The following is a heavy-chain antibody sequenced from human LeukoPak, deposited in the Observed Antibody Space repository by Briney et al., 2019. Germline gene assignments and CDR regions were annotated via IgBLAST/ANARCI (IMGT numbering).Heavy chain of an antibody. CDR2: IYYSGST. Sequence: SETLSLTCTVSGGSISSYYWSWIRQPPGKGLEWIGYIYYSGSTNYNPSLKSRVTISVDTSKNQFSLKLSSVTAADTAVYYCARDYLPYYFDYWGQGTLVTVSS. J-gene: IGHJ4*02. CDR3: ARDYLPYYFDY. CDR1: GGSISSYY. V-gene: IGHV4-59*12. D-gene: IGHD2/OR15-2a*01.